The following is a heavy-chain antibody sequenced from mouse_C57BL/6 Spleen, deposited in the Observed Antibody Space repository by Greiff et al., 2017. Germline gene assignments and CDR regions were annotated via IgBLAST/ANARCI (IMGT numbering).Heavy chain of an antibody. CDR1: GYTFTDYY. CDR3: ARETLLLLRGYAMDY. V-gene: IGHV1-26*01. D-gene: IGHD1-1*01. CDR2: INPNNGGT. Sequence: EVQLQQSGPELVKPGASVKISCKASGYTFTDYYMNWVKQSHGKSLEWIGDINPNNGGTSYNQKFKGKATLTVDKSSSTAYMERRSLTSEDSAVYYCARETLLLLRGYAMDYWGQGTSVTVSS. J-gene: IGHJ4*01.